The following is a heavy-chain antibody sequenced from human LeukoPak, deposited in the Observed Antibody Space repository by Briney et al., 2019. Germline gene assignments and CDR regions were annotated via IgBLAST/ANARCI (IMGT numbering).Heavy chain of an antibody. CDR2: ISGSGGST. CDR1: GFTFSSYA. D-gene: IGHD3-22*01. Sequence: GGSLRLSCAASGFTFSSYAMSWVRQAPGKGLEWVSAISGSGGSTYYADSVKDRFTISRDNSKNTLYLQMNSLRAEDTAVYYCAKGDDSSGYYTDYFDYWGQGTLVTVSS. J-gene: IGHJ4*02. CDR3: AKGDDSSGYYTDYFDY. V-gene: IGHV3-23*01.